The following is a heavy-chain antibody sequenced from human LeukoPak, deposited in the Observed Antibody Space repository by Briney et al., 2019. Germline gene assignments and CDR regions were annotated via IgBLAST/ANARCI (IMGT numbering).Heavy chain of an antibody. J-gene: IGHJ4*02. D-gene: IGHD1-14*01. CDR1: GGSISSYY. Sequence: PSETLSLTCTVSGGSISSYYWSWIRQPPGKGLEWFGYIYYRGSTNYNPSLKSRVTISVDTSKNQFSLKLSSVTAADTAVYYCARHVTGYYFDSWGQGTLVTVSS. CDR2: IYYRGST. CDR3: ARHVTGYYFDS. V-gene: IGHV4-59*08.